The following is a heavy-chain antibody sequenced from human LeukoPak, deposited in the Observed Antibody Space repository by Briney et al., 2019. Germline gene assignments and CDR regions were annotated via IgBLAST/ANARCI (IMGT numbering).Heavy chain of an antibody. Sequence: GGSLRLSCAASVFTVSSNYMSWVRQAPGKGLEWVSVIYSGGSTYYADSVKGRFTISRDNSKNTLYLQMNSLRAEDTAVYYCARASYYSDFDYWGQGTLVTVSS. CDR3: ARASYYSDFDY. J-gene: IGHJ4*02. CDR1: VFTVSSNY. CDR2: IYSGGST. V-gene: IGHV3-53*01. D-gene: IGHD3-10*01.